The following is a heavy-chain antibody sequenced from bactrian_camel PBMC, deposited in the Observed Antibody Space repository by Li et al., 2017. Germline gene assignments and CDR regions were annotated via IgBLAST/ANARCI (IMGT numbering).Heavy chain of an antibody. CDR1: EFTFSDYG. V-gene: IGHV3S6*01. D-gene: IGHD4*01. J-gene: IGHJ6*01. CDR2: IYPDGSST. Sequence: HVQLVESGGGLVQPGGSLRLSCAASEFTFSDYGMNWVRQAPGKGLEWVSAIYPDGSSTLYADSVRGRFTLSRDNAKNTMWLQMNSLKAEDTAVYYCAAEGDYSDIDVGADFGYWGQGTQVTVS. CDR3: AAEGDYSDIDVGADFGY.